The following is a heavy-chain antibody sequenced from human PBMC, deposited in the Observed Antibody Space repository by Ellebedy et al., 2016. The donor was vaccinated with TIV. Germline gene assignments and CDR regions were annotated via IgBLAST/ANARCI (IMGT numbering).Heavy chain of an antibody. J-gene: IGHJ5*02. Sequence: MPGGSLRLSCTASGFTFGDYAMRWFRQAPGKGLQWIGEINDVGTTNYNPSLKSRVTISVDTSKLQFSLKLSSVTAADTAIYYCARCYTGTNWFDPWGQGTLVTVSS. D-gene: IGHD2-2*02. CDR2: INDVGTT. V-gene: IGHV4-34*08. CDR1: GFTFGDYA. CDR3: ARCYTGTNWFDP.